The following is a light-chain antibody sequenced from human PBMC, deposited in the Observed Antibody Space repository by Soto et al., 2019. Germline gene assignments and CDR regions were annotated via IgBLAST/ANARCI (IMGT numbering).Light chain of an antibody. V-gene: IGKV4-1*01. CDR3: QQYYSTPPT. J-gene: IGKJ3*01. Sequence: DIVMTQSPDSLAVSLGERATIICKSSQSVLYSSNNKNYLAWYQQKPGQPPKLLIYWASTRESGVPDRFSGSGSGTDFTLTISSLQAEDVAVYYCQQYYSTPPTFGHGTKVDIK. CDR2: WAS. CDR1: QSVLYSSNNKNY.